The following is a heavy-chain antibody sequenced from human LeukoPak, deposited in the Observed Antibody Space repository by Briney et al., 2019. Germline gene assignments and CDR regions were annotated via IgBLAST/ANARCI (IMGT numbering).Heavy chain of an antibody. CDR2: IYSGGST. CDR3: ARHSGSYFGYYFDY. D-gene: IGHD1-26*01. J-gene: IGHJ4*02. V-gene: IGHV3-66*04. CDR1: GFTFSDYW. Sequence: GGSLRLSCAASGFTFSDYWMSWVRQAPGKGLEWVSVIYSGGSTYYADSVKGRFTISRDNSKNTLYLQMNRLRAEDTAVYYCARHSGSYFGYYFDYWGQGTLVTVSS.